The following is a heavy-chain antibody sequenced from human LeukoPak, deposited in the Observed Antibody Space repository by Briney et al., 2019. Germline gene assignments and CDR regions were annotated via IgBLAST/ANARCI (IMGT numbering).Heavy chain of an antibody. D-gene: IGHD6-13*01. CDR3: ARESPNAGYSSSWYHYYYYYDMDV. J-gene: IGHJ6*02. CDR2: ISGSGGST. CDR1: GFTFSSYA. Sequence: PGESLRLSCAASGFTFSSYAMSWVRQAPGKGLEWVSAISGSGGSTYYADSVKGRFTISRDNSKNTLYLQMNSLRAEDTAVYYCARESPNAGYSSSWYHYYYYYDMDVWGQGTTVTVSS. V-gene: IGHV3-23*01.